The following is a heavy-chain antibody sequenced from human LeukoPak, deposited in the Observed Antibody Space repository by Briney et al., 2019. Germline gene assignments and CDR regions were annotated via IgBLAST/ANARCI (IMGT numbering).Heavy chain of an antibody. CDR3: AREIRPGNYYYYMDV. CDR1: GVSISSSNSY. Sequence: PSETLSLTCTVSGVSISSSNSYWGWIRQPPGKGLEWIGSIYYSGNTYYNASLKSQVSISIDTSKNRFSLKLTSVTAADTAVYYCAREIRPGNYYYYMDVWGKGTTVTISS. J-gene: IGHJ6*03. D-gene: IGHD1-14*01. V-gene: IGHV4-39*02. CDR2: IYYSGNT.